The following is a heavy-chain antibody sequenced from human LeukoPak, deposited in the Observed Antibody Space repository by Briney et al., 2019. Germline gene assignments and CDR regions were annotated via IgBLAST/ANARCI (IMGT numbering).Heavy chain of an antibody. Sequence: GGSLRLSCVASGIKFSNYGMHWVRQAPGKGLEWVAVISHDGSNIKYADSVKGRFTISRDNSKEMVYLQMNSLRIEDTAVYYCAKDWKSERLEGAFNVWRQGTMVTVSA. CDR3: AKDWKSERLEGAFNV. J-gene: IGHJ3*01. CDR1: GIKFSNYG. CDR2: ISHDGSNI. D-gene: IGHD1-1*01. V-gene: IGHV3-30*18.